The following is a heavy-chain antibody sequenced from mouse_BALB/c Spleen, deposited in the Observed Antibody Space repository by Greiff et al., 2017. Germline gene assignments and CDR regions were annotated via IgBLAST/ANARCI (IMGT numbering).Heavy chain of an antibody. J-gene: IGHJ3*01. V-gene: IGHV5-4*02. CDR1: GFTFSDYY. CDR3: ARERSPPY. Sequence: EVKLVESGGGLVKPGGSLKLSCAASGFTFSDYYMYWVRQTPEKRLEWVATISDGGSYTYYPDSVKGRFTISRDNAKNNLYLQMSSLKSEDTAMYYWARERSPPYWGQGTLVTVSA. CDR2: ISDGGSYT.